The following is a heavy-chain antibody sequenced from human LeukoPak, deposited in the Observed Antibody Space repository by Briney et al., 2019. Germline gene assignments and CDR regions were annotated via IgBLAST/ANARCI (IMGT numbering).Heavy chain of an antibody. CDR1: GFTFSGYI. CDR2: ISSSSSYI. J-gene: IGHJ4*02. D-gene: IGHD6-19*01. V-gene: IGHV3-21*01. Sequence: GGSLRLSCAASGFTFSGYIMNWVRQAPGKGLEWVSSISSSSSYIYYADSVKGRFTISRDNAKNSLYLQMNSLRAEDTAVYYCARGFIAVAGTGDYWGQGTLVTVSS. CDR3: ARGFIAVAGTGDY.